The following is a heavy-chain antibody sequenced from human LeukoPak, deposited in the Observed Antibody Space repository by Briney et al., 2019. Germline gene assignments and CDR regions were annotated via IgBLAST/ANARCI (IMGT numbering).Heavy chain of an antibody. V-gene: IGHV4-34*01. CDR2: IYYRGST. Sequence: PSETLSLTCGVYGGSFSDYYWSWIRQPPGKGLEWIGSIYYRGSTYYNPSLKSRVTISVDTSKNRFSLKLSSVTAADTAVYYCATRARTFDYWGQGTLVTVSS. CDR1: GGSFSDYY. CDR3: ATRARTFDY. D-gene: IGHD1-14*01. J-gene: IGHJ4*02.